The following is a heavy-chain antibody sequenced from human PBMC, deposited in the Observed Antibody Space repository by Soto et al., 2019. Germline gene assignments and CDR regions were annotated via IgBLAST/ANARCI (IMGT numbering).Heavy chain of an antibody. CDR1: GFTFGDCA. Sequence: PGGSLRLSCTASGFTFGDCAMSWVRQAPGKGLEWVGLIRSKAYGGTTEYAASVKGRFTISRDDSKSIAYLQMNSLKTEDTAVYYCTRDGITGTYNWFAPWGQGTLVTVSS. D-gene: IGHD1-7*01. CDR2: IRSKAYGGTT. CDR3: TRDGITGTYNWFAP. V-gene: IGHV3-49*04. J-gene: IGHJ5*02.